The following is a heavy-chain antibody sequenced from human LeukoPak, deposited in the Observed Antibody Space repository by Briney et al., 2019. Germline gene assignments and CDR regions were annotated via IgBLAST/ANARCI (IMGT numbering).Heavy chain of an antibody. J-gene: IGHJ6*02. CDR1: GVTLSNYA. V-gene: IGHV3-23*01. CDR3: ARDDSGPSNYYYYGMDV. D-gene: IGHD3-10*01. Sequence: GGSLRLSCVASGVTLSNYAMSWARQAPGKGLEWVSGISSSGSGGNTYYADSVKGRFTISRDNSKNTLYLQMNSLRAEDTAVYYCARDDSGPSNYYYYGMDVWGQGTTVTVSS. CDR2: ISSSGSGGNT.